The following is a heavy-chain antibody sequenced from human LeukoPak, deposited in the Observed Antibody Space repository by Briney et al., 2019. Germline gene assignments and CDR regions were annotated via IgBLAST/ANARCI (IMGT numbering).Heavy chain of an antibody. V-gene: IGHV4-39*07. CDR3: ARGVLLLPDY. J-gene: IGHJ4*02. D-gene: IGHD2-15*01. CDR1: GDSLRKSTFY. CDR2: IYYSGGA. Sequence: SETLSLTCTVSGDSLRKSTFYWVWIRQPPGKGLEWIGSIYYSGGADYNPSLQSRVTISVDTSKNEFSLKVRSVTAADTAVYFCARGVLLLPDYWGQGTLVTVSS.